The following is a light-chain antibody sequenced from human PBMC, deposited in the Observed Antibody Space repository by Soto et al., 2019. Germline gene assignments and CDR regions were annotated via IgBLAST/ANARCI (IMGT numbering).Light chain of an antibody. J-gene: IGKJ4*01. Sequence: ENVLTQSPGTLSLSPGERATLSCRASQSVSGNYLAWYQHKPGQAPRLLIYGASSRATGIADRFSGSGSGTHFPLTIRRLEPEDFAVYYCHQYGSSPLPGGSPLPFGGGTKVEIK. CDR2: GAS. CDR3: HQYGSSPLPGGSPLP. V-gene: IGKV3-20*01. CDR1: QSVSGNY.